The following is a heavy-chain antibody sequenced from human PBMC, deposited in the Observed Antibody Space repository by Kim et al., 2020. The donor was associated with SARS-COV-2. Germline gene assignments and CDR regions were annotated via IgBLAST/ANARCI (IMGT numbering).Heavy chain of an antibody. CDR2: ITSGSSTL. Sequence: GGSLRLSCAASGFTFSSYSMSWVRQDPGKGLEWVSYITSGSSTLYYADSVKGRFTISRDDDKNALYLQMNSLRDEDTAVYYCARDYPSSAYWGQGTLVTVSS. CDR3: ARDYPSSAY. V-gene: IGHV3-48*02. D-gene: IGHD2-2*01. CDR1: GFTFSSYS. J-gene: IGHJ4*02.